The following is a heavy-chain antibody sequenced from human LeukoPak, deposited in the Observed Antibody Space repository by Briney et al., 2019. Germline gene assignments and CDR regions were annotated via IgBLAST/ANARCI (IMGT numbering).Heavy chain of an antibody. D-gene: IGHD2/OR15-2a*01. V-gene: IGHV3-23*01. Sequence: PGGSLRLSCAASGFTFSSDSMTWVRQAPGKGLEWVSTISNSAVCTFYADPVKGRFSISRDNSKNTLYLHMSSLSAEDTAMYYCAKDSFSTMWGPGTLVTVSS. CDR3: AKDSFSTM. J-gene: IGHJ4*02. CDR2: ISNSAVCT. CDR1: GFTFSSDS.